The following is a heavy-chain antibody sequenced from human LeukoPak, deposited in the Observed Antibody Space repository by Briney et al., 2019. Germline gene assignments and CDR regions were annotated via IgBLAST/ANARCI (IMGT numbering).Heavy chain of an antibody. Sequence: SETLSLTCAVSGYSISSGYCWGWIRQPPGKGLEWIGSIYHSGSTYYNPSLKSRVTISVDTSKNQFSLKLSSVTAADTAVYYCASGITGTTGDYWGQGTLVTVSS. D-gene: IGHD1-7*01. J-gene: IGHJ4*02. CDR3: ASGITGTTGDY. CDR1: GYSISSGYC. V-gene: IGHV4-38-2*01. CDR2: IYHSGST.